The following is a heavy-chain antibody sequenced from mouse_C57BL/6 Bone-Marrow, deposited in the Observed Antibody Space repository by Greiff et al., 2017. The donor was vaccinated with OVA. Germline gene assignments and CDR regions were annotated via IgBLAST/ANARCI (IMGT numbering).Heavy chain of an antibody. CDR3: RSPSILLRYGMDY. J-gene: IGHJ4*01. CDR2: YPGSGNTY. D-gene: IGHD1-1*01. CDR1: YTFTDYYM. V-gene: IGHV1-83*01. Sequence: VQLQESGPELVKPGASVKMSCKASGYTFTDYYMHWVKQKPGKGLEWIGEIYPGSGNTYYNEKFKGKATLTADTSSSTAYMQLSSLTSEDSAVYFCARSPSILLRYGMDYWGQGTSVTVSS.